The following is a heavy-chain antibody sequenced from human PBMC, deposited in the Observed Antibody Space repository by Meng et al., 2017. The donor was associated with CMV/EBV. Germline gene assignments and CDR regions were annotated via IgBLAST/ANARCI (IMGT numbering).Heavy chain of an antibody. V-gene: IGHV1-46*01. CDR1: GYTFTSYY. CDR3: ARRDFGVVTGAGGLYYGMDV. J-gene: IGHJ6*02. D-gene: IGHD3-3*01. CDR2: INPSGGST. Sequence: ASVKVSCKASGYTFTSYYMHWVRQAPGQGLEWMGIINPSGGSTSYAQKFQGRVTMTRDTSTSTVYMELSSLRSEDTAVYYCARRDFGVVTGAGGLYYGMDVWGQGTTVTVSS.